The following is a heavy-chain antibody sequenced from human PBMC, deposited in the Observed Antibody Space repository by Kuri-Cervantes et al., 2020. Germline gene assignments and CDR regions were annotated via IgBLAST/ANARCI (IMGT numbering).Heavy chain of an antibody. D-gene: IGHD4-17*01. CDR1: GFTFSSYG. CDR3: ARDGADYGDYEQTYYYYYGMDV. CDR2: IWYDGSNK. V-gene: IGHV3-33*01. J-gene: IGHJ6*02. Sequence: GESLKISCAASGFTFSSYGKHWVRQAPGKGLEWVAVIWYDGSNKYYADSVKGRFTISRDNSKNTLYLQMNSLRAEDTAVYYCARDGADYGDYEQTYYYYYGMDVWGQGTTVTVSS.